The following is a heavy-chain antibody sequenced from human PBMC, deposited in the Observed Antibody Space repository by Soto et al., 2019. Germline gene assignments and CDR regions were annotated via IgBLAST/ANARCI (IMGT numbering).Heavy chain of an antibody. CDR1: GYTFTGYY. Sequence: ASVKVSCKASGYTFTGYYMHWVRQAPGQGLEWMGWINPNSGGTNYAQKFQGWVTMTRDTSISTAYMELSRLRSDDTAVYYCARAGNSSSWYRDPYYYYYGMDVWGQGTTVTVSS. J-gene: IGHJ6*02. D-gene: IGHD6-13*01. CDR3: ARAGNSSSWYRDPYYYYYGMDV. CDR2: INPNSGGT. V-gene: IGHV1-2*04.